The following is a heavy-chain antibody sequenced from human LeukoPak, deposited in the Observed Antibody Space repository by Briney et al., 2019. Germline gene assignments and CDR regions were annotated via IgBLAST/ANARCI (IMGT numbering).Heavy chain of an antibody. D-gene: IGHD6-19*01. CDR3: ARRGIAVPGIDY. V-gene: IGHV4-39*01. CDR1: GGSISSSSYY. J-gene: IGHJ4*02. Sequence: PSETLSLTCTVSGGSISSSSYYWGWIRQPPGKGLEWIGSIYYSGSTYYNPSLKSRVTISVDTSKNQFSLKLSSVTAADTAVYYCARRGIAVPGIDYWGQGTLVTVSS. CDR2: IYYSGST.